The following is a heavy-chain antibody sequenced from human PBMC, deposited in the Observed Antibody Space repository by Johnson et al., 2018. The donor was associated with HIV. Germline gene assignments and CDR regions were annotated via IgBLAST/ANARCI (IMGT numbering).Heavy chain of an antibody. J-gene: IGHJ3*02. CDR1: GFTLSNHW. CDR2: VNQDGSAK. Sequence: VQLVESGGGVVQPGRSLRLSCAASGFTLSNHWMSWVRQAPGKGLEYVANVNQDGSAKFYVDSVKGRFTISRDNAKNSLYLQMNSLRDEDTAVYYCVRGGYYYDQAGAFDIWGQGTMVTVSS. D-gene: IGHD3-22*01. CDR3: VRGGYYYDQAGAFDI. V-gene: IGHV3-7*04.